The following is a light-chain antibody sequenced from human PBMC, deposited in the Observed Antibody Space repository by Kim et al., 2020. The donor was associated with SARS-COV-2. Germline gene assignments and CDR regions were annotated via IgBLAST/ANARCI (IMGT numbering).Light chain of an antibody. CDR1: KLGDKY. CDR3: QAWDSSTVV. Sequence: SYELTQPPSVSVSPGQTASITCSGDKLGDKYACWYQQKPGQSLVLVIYQHNKRPSGIPERFSGSNSGNTATLTISGTQAMDEADYYCQAWDSSTVVFGGGTQLTVL. V-gene: IGLV3-1*01. J-gene: IGLJ2*01. CDR2: QHN.